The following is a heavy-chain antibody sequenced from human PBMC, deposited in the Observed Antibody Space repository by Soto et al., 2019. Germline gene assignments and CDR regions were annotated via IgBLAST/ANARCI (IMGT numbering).Heavy chain of an antibody. Sequence: EVQLVESGGGLVKPGGSLRLSCAASGFTFSSYSMNWVRQAPGKGLEWVSSISSCSSYIYYADSVKGRFTISRDNAKNSLYLQMNTLRAEDTAVYYCARVDAIGVDVWGKGTTVTVSS. CDR3: ARVDAIGVDV. J-gene: IGHJ6*04. V-gene: IGHV3-21*01. D-gene: IGHD2-8*01. CDR1: GFTFSSYS. CDR2: ISSCSSYI.